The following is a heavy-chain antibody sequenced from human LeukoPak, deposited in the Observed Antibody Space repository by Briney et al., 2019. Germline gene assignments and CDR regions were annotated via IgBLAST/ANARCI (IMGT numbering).Heavy chain of an antibody. CDR1: GFTFSSYA. V-gene: IGHV3-30*04. J-gene: IGHJ6*03. CDR3: ARDLMAYGSGTYYYYYYMDV. D-gene: IGHD3-10*01. CDR2: ISYDGSNK. Sequence: GGSLRLSCAASGFTFSSYAMHWVRQAPGKGLEWVAVISYDGSNKYYADSVKGRFTISRDNSKNTLYLQMNSLRAEDTAVYYCARDLMAYGSGTYYYYYYMDVWGKGTTVTVSS.